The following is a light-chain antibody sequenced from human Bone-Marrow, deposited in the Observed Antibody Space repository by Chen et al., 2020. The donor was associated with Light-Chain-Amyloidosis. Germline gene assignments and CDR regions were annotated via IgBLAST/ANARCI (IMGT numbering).Light chain of an antibody. J-gene: IGLJ2*01. CDR2: RDT. CDR1: DLPTKY. CDR3: QSADSSGTYEVI. Sequence: SYELTQPPSVSVSPGQTARITCSGDDLPTKYAYWYQQKPGHAPVLVIDRDTERPSGISERFSGSSSGKTATLTISGVQAEDEADYHCQSADSSGTYEVIFGGGTKLTVL. V-gene: IGLV3-25*03.